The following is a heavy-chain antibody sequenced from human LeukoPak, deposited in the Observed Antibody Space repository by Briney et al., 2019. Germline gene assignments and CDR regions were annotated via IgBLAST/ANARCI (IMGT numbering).Heavy chain of an antibody. J-gene: IGHJ4*02. V-gene: IGHV1-46*01. CDR2: INPSDGTT. D-gene: IGHD3-22*01. CDR3: ARGWLVVHSSGYYNIDY. Sequence: GASVKVSCKASGYTLTSYYMHWVRQVPGQGLEWTGIINPSDGTTRYAQKFQGRVTMTRDTSTGTVYMELSSLRSEDTAVYYCARGWLVVHSSGYYNIDYWGQGTLVTVSS. CDR1: GYTLTSYY.